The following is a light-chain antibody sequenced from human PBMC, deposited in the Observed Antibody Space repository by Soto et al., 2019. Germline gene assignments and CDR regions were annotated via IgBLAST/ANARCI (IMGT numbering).Light chain of an antibody. V-gene: IGKV3-20*01. CDR2: GAS. J-gene: IGKJ2*01. CDR3: QQFRGSQYT. CDR1: QGFSSNY. Sequence: ESVLTQSPGILSLSPGERATLFCRASQGFSSNYLAWYQQKPGQAPRLLIYGASNRAVGIPDRFSGSGSGTDFTLTISRLEPEDFAVYYCQQFRGSQYTFGQGTQLEIK.